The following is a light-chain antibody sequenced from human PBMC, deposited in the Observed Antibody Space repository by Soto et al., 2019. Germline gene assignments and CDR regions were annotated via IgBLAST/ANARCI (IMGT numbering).Light chain of an antibody. J-gene: IGLJ2*01. Sequence: QSVLTQPASVSGSPGQSITISCTGTSSDVGGYNYVSWYQQHPGKAPKLMIYEVSNRPSGVSNRFSGSKSGNTASLTISGLQAEDEADYYCGSYTSSSTHLVFGGGTKVTVL. CDR3: GSYTSSSTHLV. V-gene: IGLV2-14*01. CDR1: SSDVGGYNY. CDR2: EVS.